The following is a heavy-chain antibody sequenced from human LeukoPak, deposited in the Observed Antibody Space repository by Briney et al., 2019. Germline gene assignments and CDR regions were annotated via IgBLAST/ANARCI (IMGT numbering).Heavy chain of an antibody. CDR2: IYYSGST. CDR1: GGSISSYY. V-gene: IGHV4-59*01. Sequence: TSETLSLTCTVSGGSISSYYWSWIRQPPGKGLEWIGYIYYSGSTNYNPSLKSRVTISVDTSKNQFSLKLSSVTAADTAVYYCARGRGMDVWGQGTTVTVSS. J-gene: IGHJ6*02. CDR3: ARGRGMDV.